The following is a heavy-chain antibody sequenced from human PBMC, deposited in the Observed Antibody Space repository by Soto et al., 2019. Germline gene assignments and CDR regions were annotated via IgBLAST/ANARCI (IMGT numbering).Heavy chain of an antibody. V-gene: IGHV3-30-3*01. CDR2: ISYDGSNK. CDR3: ARAQPCSSTSCYRGGGHYYYYGMDV. D-gene: IGHD2-2*02. CDR1: GFTFSSYA. Sequence: GGSLRLSCAASGFTFSSYAMHWVRQAPGKGLEWVAVISYDGSNKYYADSVKGRSTISRDNSKNTLYLQMNSLRAEDTAVYYCARAQPCSSTSCYRGGGHYYYYGMDVWGQGTTVTVSS. J-gene: IGHJ6*02.